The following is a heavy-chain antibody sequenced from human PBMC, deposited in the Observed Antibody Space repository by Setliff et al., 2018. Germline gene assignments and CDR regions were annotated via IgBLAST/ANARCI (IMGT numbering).Heavy chain of an antibody. V-gene: IGHV1-2*02. CDR1: GYTFSDYY. CDR2: INAKGGGT. Sequence: ASVKVSCKTSGYTFSDYYMYWVRQAPGQGLEWMGWINAKGGGTTYAQKFKGRVTLTRDTSTSTVYMEVSSLKSEDTAVYYCASDLMGFWGQGTLVTVSS. CDR3: ASDLMGF. J-gene: IGHJ4*02.